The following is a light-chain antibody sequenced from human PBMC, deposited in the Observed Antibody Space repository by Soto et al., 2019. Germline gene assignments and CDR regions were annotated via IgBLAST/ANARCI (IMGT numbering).Light chain of an antibody. CDR3: QQYYSTPRT. J-gene: IGKJ1*01. V-gene: IGKV4-1*01. Sequence: DIVMTQSPDSLAVSLGERATINCKSSQSVLYSSNNKNYLAWYQQKPGQPPKLLIYWASTRESGVPDRFSGSGSGTDVTLTISSLQAEDVALYYCQQYYSTPRTFGQGTKVEIK. CDR1: QSVLYSSNNKNY. CDR2: WAS.